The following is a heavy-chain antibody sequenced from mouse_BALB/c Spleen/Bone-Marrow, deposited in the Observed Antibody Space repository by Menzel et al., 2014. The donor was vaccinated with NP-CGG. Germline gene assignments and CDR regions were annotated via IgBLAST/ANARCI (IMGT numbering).Heavy chain of an antibody. V-gene: IGHV14-3*02. Sequence: VQLQQSGAELVKPGASVKLTCTASGFNIKDTYMHWVKQRPEQGLEWIGRIDPANGNTKYDPKFQGKATITADTSSNTAYLQLSSLTSEDTAVYYCARWEYYAMDYWGQGTSVTVSS. CDR3: ARWEYYAMDY. D-gene: IGHD4-1*01. J-gene: IGHJ4*01. CDR2: IDPANGNT. CDR1: GFNIKDTY.